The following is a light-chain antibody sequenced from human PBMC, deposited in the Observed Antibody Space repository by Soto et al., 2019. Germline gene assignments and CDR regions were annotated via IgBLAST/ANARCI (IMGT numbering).Light chain of an antibody. Sequence: EIVLTQSPATLSLSPGERANLSCRASQSVSSYLAWYQQKPGQAPRRLIYDASNRATGIPARFNGSGFRTDVTLPISLLEPEDFDVYYCQQRSNWPPYTFGQGTKREIK. CDR3: QQRSNWPPYT. V-gene: IGKV3-11*01. CDR1: QSVSSY. J-gene: IGKJ2*01. CDR2: DAS.